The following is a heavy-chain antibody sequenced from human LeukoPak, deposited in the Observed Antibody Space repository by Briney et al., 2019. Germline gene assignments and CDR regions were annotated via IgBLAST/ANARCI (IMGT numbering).Heavy chain of an antibody. V-gene: IGHV4-4*07. J-gene: IGHJ6*03. D-gene: IGHD4-17*01. Sequence: SETLSLTCTVSGGSISSYYWSWIRQPAGKGLEWIGRIYTSGSTNYNPSLKSRVTMSVDTSKNQFSLKLSSVTAADTAVYYCARAPAYGNYYYYMDVWGKGTTVTVSS. CDR1: GGSISSYY. CDR2: IYTSGST. CDR3: ARAPAYGNYYYYMDV.